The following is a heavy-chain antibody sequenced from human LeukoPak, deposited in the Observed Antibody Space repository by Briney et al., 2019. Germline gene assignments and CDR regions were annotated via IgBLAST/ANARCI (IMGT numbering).Heavy chain of an antibody. V-gene: IGHV3-53*01. D-gene: IGHD3-10*01. J-gene: IGHJ2*01. CDR3: ARVGDHFHWYLDL. CDR1: GFTITTYA. Sequence: GGSLRLSCAASGFTITTYAVNWVRQAPGKGLEWVSILYSGSDTYYADSVKGRFTISRDSSKNILSLQMNNLRAEDTAVYYCARVGDHFHWYLDLWGRGTLVTVSS. CDR2: LYSGSDT.